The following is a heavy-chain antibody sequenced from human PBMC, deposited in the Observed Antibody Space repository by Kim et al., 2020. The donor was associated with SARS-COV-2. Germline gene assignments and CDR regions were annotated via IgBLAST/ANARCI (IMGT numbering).Heavy chain of an antibody. CDR2: IWYDGSNK. Sequence: GGSLRLSCAASGFTFSNYGMHWVRQAPGKGLEWVAVIWYDGSNKHYADSVKGRFTISRDNSKNTLYLQMNSLRAEDTAVYYCALSHYSSSLPPLAHWGQGTLVTVSS. CDR3: ALSHYSSSLPPLAH. CDR1: GFTFSNYG. D-gene: IGHD6-6*01. J-gene: IGHJ4*02. V-gene: IGHV3-33*01.